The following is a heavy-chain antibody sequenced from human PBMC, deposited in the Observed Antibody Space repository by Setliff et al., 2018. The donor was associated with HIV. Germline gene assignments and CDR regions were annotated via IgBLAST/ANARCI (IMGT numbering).Heavy chain of an antibody. D-gene: IGHD2-15*01. J-gene: IGHJ4*02. Sequence: GGSLRLSCAASGFTFSSYAMHWVRQAPGKGLEWVAVISYDGSNKYYADSVKGRFTISRDNSKNTLYLQMNSLRAEDTAVYYCGVSGGSSPGYWGPGTLVTVSS. CDR3: GVSGGSSPGY. CDR1: GFTFSSYA. V-gene: IGHV3-30*07. CDR2: ISYDGSNK.